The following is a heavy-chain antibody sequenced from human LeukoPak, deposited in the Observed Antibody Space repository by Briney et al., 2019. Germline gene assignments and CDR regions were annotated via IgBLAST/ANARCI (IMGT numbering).Heavy chain of an antibody. Sequence: GGSLRLSCAASGFTFSSYGMHWVRQAPGKGLEWVAVMSYDGSNKYYADSVKGRFTISRDNSKNTLYLQMNSLRAEDTAVYYCAKDRGYSSSWYYGLADYWGQGTLVTVSS. V-gene: IGHV3-30*18. CDR1: GFTFSSYG. CDR2: MSYDGSNK. D-gene: IGHD6-13*01. CDR3: AKDRGYSSSWYYGLADY. J-gene: IGHJ4*02.